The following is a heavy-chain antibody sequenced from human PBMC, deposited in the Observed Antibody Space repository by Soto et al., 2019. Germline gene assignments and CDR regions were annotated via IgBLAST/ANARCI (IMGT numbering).Heavy chain of an antibody. CDR1: GFTFSRQA. J-gene: IGHJ4*02. CDR3: ATGFLGFCTGGNCPLDS. V-gene: IGHV3-33*01. Sequence: QVQLVESGGGVVQPERSLRLSCAASGFTFSRQAMHWVRQAPGRGLESVAVIWYHGVDKYYADSVKGRFTISRDNSKNTVYLQMNSLRGEDTAVYYCATGFLGFCTGGNCPLDSWGQGSLVTVSS. D-gene: IGHD2-15*01. CDR2: IWYHGVDK.